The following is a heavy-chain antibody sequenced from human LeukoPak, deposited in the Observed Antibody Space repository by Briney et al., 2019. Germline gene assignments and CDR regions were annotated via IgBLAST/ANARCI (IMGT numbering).Heavy chain of an antibody. CDR1: GGSISSGSYY. CDR3: ATSHYGGNSGAAAFDI. V-gene: IGHV4-61*02. D-gene: IGHD4-23*01. J-gene: IGHJ3*02. CDR2: IYTSGST. Sequence: SETLSLTCTVSGGSISSGSYYWSWIRQPAGKGLEWIGRIYTSGSTYYNPSLKSRVTISVDTSKNQFSLKLSSVTAADTAVYYCATSHYGGNSGAAAFDIWGQGTMVTVSS.